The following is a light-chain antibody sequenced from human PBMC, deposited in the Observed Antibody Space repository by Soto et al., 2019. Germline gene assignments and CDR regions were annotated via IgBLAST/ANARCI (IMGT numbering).Light chain of an antibody. CDR1: SSDIGGYDY. CDR2: DVN. CDR3: TSYASGSCHVV. Sequence: QSALTQPASVSGSPGQSITLSCTGTSSDIGGYDYVSWYQRHPGKAPKLIIYDVNNRPSGVSNRFPGSKSGNTASLTISGHQAEDEADYYCTSYASGSCHVVFGGGTQLTVL. J-gene: IGLJ2*01. V-gene: IGLV2-14*01.